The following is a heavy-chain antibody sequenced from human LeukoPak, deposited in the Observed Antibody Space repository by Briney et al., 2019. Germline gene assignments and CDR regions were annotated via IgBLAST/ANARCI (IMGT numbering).Heavy chain of an antibody. J-gene: IGHJ4*02. D-gene: IGHD3-10*01. CDR1: GFTFSSYG. CDR2: ISYDGSNK. Sequence: GSLRLSCAASGFTFSSYGMHWVRQAPGKGLEWVAVISYDGSNKYYADSVKGRFTISRDNSKNTLYLQMNSLRAEDTAVYYCAVLWFGELLSVQFDYWGQGTLVTVSS. CDR3: AVLWFGELLSVQFDY. V-gene: IGHV3-30*03.